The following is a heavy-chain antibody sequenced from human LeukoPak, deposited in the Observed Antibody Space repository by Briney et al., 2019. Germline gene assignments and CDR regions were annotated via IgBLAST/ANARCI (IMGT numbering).Heavy chain of an antibody. D-gene: IGHD5-24*01. Sequence: XCAASGLTFSSYGMHWVRQAPGKGLEWVALIWYDGSNKYYADSVKGRFTISRDNSKNTLYLQMNSLRAEDTAVYYCAKGSREGYNLDYWGQGTLVTVSS. V-gene: IGHV3-33*06. CDR2: IWYDGSNK. CDR3: AKGSREGYNLDY. J-gene: IGHJ4*02. CDR1: GLTFSSYG.